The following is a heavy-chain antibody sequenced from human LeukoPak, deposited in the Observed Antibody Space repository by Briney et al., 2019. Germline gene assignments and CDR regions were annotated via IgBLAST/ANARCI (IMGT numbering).Heavy chain of an antibody. CDR1: GFSFSSYN. V-gene: IGHV3-48*04. Sequence: GGSLRLSSATSGFSFSSYNMNWVRQAPGKGLEWVSYISTTSDTIYYADSVKGRFTISRDNAKNSLYLEMNSLRADDTAIYYCARGGTYDIWGQGTRVTVSS. CDR3: ARGGTYDI. J-gene: IGHJ3*02. CDR2: ISTTSDTI.